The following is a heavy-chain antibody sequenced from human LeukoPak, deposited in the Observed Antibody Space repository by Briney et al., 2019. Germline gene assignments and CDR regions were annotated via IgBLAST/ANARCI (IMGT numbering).Heavy chain of an antibody. D-gene: IGHD4-17*01. CDR3: ARESPARLTVTTATFDY. V-gene: IGHV3-11*01. CDR1: GFTFSDYY. J-gene: IGHJ4*02. Sequence: PGGSLRLSCAASGFTFSDYYMSWIRQAPGKGLEWVSYISSSGSTIYYADSVKGRFTISRDNAKNSLYLQMNSLRAEDTAVYYCARESPARLTVTTATFDYWGQGTLVTVSS. CDR2: ISSSGSTI.